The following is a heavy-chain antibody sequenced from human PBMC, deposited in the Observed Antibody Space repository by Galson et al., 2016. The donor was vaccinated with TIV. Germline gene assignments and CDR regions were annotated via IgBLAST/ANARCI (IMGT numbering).Heavy chain of an antibody. V-gene: IGHV3-23*01. J-gene: IGHJ4*02. CDR2: ISAGGGRT. CDR1: GFTFSSFA. D-gene: IGHD3-22*01. CDR3: AKMDSSGFDYVRRFDF. Sequence: SLRLSCAASGFTFSSFAMSWVRQAPGKGLEWVSRISAGGGRTNYADSVKGRFTISRDNPKNTLYLQMSSLRADDTAVYFSAKMDSSGFDYVRRFDFWGQGTLATVSS.